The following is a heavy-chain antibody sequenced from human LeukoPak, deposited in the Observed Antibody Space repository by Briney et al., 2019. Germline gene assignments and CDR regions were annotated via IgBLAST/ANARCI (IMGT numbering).Heavy chain of an antibody. J-gene: IGHJ4*02. CDR3: ARGEFYYDL. D-gene: IGHD3-16*01. CDR2: ISTFNGYT. V-gene: IGHV1-18*04. CDR1: GYIFTINS. Sequence: ASVRVSCKPSGYIFTINSITWVRQACGQQLEWMGWISTFNGYTKYAQNLQGRITMTRDTSTRTVYLEMRNLRSDDTAVYFCARGEFYYDLWGQGTLVTVSS.